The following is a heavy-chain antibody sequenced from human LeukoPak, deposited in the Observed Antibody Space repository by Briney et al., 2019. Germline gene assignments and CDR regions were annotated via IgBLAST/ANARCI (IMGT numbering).Heavy chain of an antibody. CDR3: AKDGGDSTAKGVDAFDI. D-gene: IGHD5-18*01. V-gene: IGHV3-30*02. J-gene: IGHJ3*02. CDR2: IRYDGSNK. Sequence: GSLRLSCAASGFTFSSYGMHWVRQAPGKGLEWVAFIRYDGSNKYYADSVKGRFTISRDKSKNTLYLQMNSLRAEDTAVYYCAKDGGDSTAKGVDAFDIWGQGTMVTVSS. CDR1: GFTFSSYG.